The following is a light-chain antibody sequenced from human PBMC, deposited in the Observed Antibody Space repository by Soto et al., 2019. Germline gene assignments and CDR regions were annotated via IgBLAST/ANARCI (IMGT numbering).Light chain of an antibody. J-gene: IGKJ1*01. CDR2: LSS. Sequence: DIVMTQSPLSLPVTPGEPASISCRSSQSLLHSSGYNFLDWYLQRPGQSPQLLVCLSSDRATGVPGRFSGSESGTDFTLKISGVEPDDVGVYYCMLRLQTPWTFGQGTQMEI. V-gene: IGKV2-28*01. CDR3: MLRLQTPWT. CDR1: QSLLHSSGYNF.